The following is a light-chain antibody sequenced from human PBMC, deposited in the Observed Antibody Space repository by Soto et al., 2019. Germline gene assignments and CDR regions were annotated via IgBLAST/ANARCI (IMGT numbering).Light chain of an antibody. CDR3: QQYNIYWT. CDR2: DAS. CDR1: QSVRNN. V-gene: IGKV3D-15*01. J-gene: IGKJ1*01. Sequence: EIVMTQSPATLSVSPGERATLSCRASQSVRNNYLAWYQQKPGQAPRLLIYDASSRATGIPDRFSGGGSGTDFTLTISSLQSDDFAIYYCQQYNIYWTFGQGTKVDIK.